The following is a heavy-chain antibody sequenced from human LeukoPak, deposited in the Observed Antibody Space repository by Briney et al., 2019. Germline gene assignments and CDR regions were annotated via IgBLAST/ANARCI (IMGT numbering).Heavy chain of an antibody. CDR1: GFTFSSYA. CDR3: LTPAGWVNY. J-gene: IGHJ4*02. D-gene: IGHD1-14*01. Sequence: GGSLRLSCAASGFTFSSYAMHWVRQAPGKGLEWVAVISYDGSNKYYADSVKGRFTISRDNSKNTLYLQMNSLRAEDTAVYYCLTPAGWVNYWGQGTLVTVSS. CDR2: ISYDGSNK. V-gene: IGHV3-30-3*01.